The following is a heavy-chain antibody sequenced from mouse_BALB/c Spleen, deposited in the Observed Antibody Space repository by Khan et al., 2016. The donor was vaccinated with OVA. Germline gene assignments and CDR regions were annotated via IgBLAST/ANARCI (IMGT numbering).Heavy chain of an antibody. V-gene: IGHV1-77*01. CDR2: ISPGSGDT. Sequence: QVQLQQSGAELARPGASVKLSCKASGYTFTDYYINWVKQRTGQGLEWIGEISPGSGDTYYNERFKGKATLTADNSSSTAYMQLSSLTSEASGVYFCARRNYFGYTFAYWGQGTLVTVSA. J-gene: IGHJ3*01. CDR1: GYTFTDYY. D-gene: IGHD1-2*01. CDR3: ARRNYFGYTFAY.